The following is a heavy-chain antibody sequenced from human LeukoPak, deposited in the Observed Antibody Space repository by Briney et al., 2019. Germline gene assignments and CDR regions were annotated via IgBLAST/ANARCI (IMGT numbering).Heavy chain of an antibody. CDR1: GGSISSTTYY. V-gene: IGHV4-39*01. Sequence: KPSETLSLTCTVSGGSISSTTYYWGWIRRPPGKGLDWIGSIYYSGSTYYHPSLKSRTTVSVDTSKNQFSLKLSSVTAADTAVYYCVRGSTLRHYQYWGQGTLVTVSS. J-gene: IGHJ4*02. D-gene: IGHD3-16*01. CDR3: VRGSTLRHYQY. CDR2: IYYSGST.